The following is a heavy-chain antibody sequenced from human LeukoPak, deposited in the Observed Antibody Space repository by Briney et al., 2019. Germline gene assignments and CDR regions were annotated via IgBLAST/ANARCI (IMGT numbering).Heavy chain of an antibody. CDR2: ISSSGSTI. CDR1: GFTFSSYE. CDR3: AKEGKWLRRPGRLDI. Sequence: GGSLRLSCAASGFTFSSYEMNWVRQAPGKGLEWVSYISSSGSTIYYADSVKGRFTISRDNSKNTLYLQMNSLRAEDTAVYYCAKEGKWLRRPGRLDIWGQGTMVTVSS. D-gene: IGHD5-12*01. V-gene: IGHV3-48*03. J-gene: IGHJ3*02.